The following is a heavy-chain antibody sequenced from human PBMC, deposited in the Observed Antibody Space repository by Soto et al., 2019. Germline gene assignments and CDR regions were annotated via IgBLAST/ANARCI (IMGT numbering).Heavy chain of an antibody. CDR3: AGLKGPDPYGLDV. CDR1: GYSITSTNW. CDR2: IFHSGTT. V-gene: IGHV4-4*02. J-gene: IGHJ6*02. Sequence: QVQLQESGPGLVKPSGTLSLTCGVSGYSITSTNWWSWVRQPPGRGLEWIGEIFHSGTTPYNSSPTSRITILLDGSKNQFSLNLSSVTAADPAVYYCAGLKGPDPYGLDVWGQGTTVSVFS. D-gene: IGHD6-19*01.